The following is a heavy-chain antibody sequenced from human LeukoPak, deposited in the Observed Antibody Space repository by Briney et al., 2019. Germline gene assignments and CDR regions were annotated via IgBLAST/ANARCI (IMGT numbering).Heavy chain of an antibody. V-gene: IGHV3-11*04. D-gene: IGHD5-18*01. CDR3: AREPQRGYCYGEPDY. J-gene: IGHJ4*02. CDR2: ISSSGSTI. CDR1: GFTFSDYY. Sequence: GGSLRLSCAASGFTFSDYYMSWIRQAPGKGLEWVSYISSSGSTIYYADSVKGRFTISRDNAKNSLYLQMNCLRAEDTAVYYCAREPQRGYCYGEPDYWGQGTLVTVSS.